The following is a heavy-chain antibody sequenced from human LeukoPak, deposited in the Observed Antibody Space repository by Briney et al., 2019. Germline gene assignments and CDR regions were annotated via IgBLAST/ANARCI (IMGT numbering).Heavy chain of an antibody. CDR3: ARTGITYYYDSSGSDGYFDY. J-gene: IGHJ4*02. CDR2: IIPIFGTA. D-gene: IGHD3-22*01. V-gene: IGHV1-69*06. Sequence: ASVKVSCKASGGTFSSYSISWVRQAPGQGLEWMGGIIPIFGTANYAQKFQGRVTITADKSTSTAYMELSSLRSEDTAVYYCARTGITYYYDSSGSDGYFDYWGQGTLVTVSS. CDR1: GGTFSSYS.